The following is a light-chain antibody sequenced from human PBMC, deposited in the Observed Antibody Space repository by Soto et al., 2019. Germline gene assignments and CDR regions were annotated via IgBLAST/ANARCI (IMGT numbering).Light chain of an antibody. V-gene: IGLV2-11*01. J-gene: IGLJ1*01. CDR2: DVD. Sequence: QSVLTQPRSVSGSPGQSVTISCTGTSSDVGGYNYVSWYQQHPGNAPKLMIYDVDKRPSGVPDHFSGSKSGNTASLTISGLQAGDEADYYCCSYAGSYTYVFGTGTKLTVL. CDR1: SSDVGGYNY. CDR3: CSYAGSYTYV.